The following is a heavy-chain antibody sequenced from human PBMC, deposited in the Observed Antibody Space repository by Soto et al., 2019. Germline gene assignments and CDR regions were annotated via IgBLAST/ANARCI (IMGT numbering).Heavy chain of an antibody. CDR2: IYYSGST. CDR3: AGPLYCSSTSCYLDY. Sequence: SETLSLTCTVSGGSISSSSYYWGWIRQPPGKGLEWFGSIYYSGSTYYNPSLKSRVTISVDTSKNQFSLKLSSVAAADTAVYYCAGPLYCSSTSCYLDYWGQGTLVTVSS. V-gene: IGHV4-39*01. D-gene: IGHD2-2*01. J-gene: IGHJ4*02. CDR1: GGSISSSSYY.